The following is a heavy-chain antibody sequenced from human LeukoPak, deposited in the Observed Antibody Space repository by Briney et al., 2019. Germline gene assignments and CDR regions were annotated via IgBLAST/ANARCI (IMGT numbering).Heavy chain of an antibody. CDR1: GGSISSYY. CDR2: IYYSGST. V-gene: IGHV4-59*01. CDR3: ARDVGDDSSGYSRFDY. D-gene: IGHD3-22*01. J-gene: IGHJ4*02. Sequence: PSETLSLTCTVSGGSISSYYWSWIRQPPGKGLEWIGYIYYSGSTNYNPSLKSRVTISVDTSKNQFSLKLSSVTAADTAVYYCARDVGDDSSGYSRFDYWGQGTLVTVSS.